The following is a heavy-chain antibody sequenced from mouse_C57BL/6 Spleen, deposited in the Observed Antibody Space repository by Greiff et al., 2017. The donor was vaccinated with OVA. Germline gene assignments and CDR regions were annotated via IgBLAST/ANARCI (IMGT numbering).Heavy chain of an antibody. V-gene: IGHV5-17*01. D-gene: IGHD4-1*02. CDR3: ARFQLGHWYFDV. CDR1: GFTFSDYG. CDR2: ISSGSSTI. Sequence: EVNVVESGGGLVKPGGSLKLSCAASGFTFSDYGMHWVRQAPEKGLEWVAYISSGSSTIYYADTVKGRFTISRDNAKNTLFLQMTSLRSEDTAMYYCARFQLGHWYFDVWGTGTTVTVSS. J-gene: IGHJ1*03.